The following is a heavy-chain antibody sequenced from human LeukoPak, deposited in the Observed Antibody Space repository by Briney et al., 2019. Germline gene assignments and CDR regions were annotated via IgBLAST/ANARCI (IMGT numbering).Heavy chain of an antibody. CDR1: GGSFSGYY. D-gene: IGHD2-21*02. Sequence: SETLSLTCAVYGGSFSGYYWSWIRQPPGKGLEWIGEINHSGSINYNPPLKSRVTISVDTSKNQVSLKLNSVAAADTAVYFCARGHSSVVTAIPYYFDYWGRGTLVAVSS. J-gene: IGHJ4*02. CDR3: ARGHSSVVTAIPYYFDY. CDR2: INHSGSI. V-gene: IGHV4-34*01.